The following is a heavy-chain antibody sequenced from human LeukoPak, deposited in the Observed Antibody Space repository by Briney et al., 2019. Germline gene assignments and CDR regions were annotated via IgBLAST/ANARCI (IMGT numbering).Heavy chain of an antibody. Sequence: ASVKVSCKASGYTFTGYYMHWVRQAPGQGLEWMGWINPNSGGTNYAQKFQGRVTMTRDTSISTAYMELSRLRSDDTAVYYCARDQWWELYHAFDIWGQGTMVTVSS. J-gene: IGHJ3*02. CDR1: GYTFTGYY. D-gene: IGHD2-15*01. CDR3: ARDQWWELYHAFDI. V-gene: IGHV1-2*02. CDR2: INPNSGGT.